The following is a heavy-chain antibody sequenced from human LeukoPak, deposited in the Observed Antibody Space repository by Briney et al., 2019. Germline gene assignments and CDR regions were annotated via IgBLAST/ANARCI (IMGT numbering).Heavy chain of an antibody. CDR2: FYHSGST. CDR3: ARDGPKYYDILNYYYYMDV. Sequence: SETLSLTCTVSGYSISSGYYWGWIRQPPGKGLEWIGSFYHSGSTYYNPSLKSRVTISVDTPKNQFSLKLSSVTAADTAVYYCARDGPKYYDILNYYYYMDVWGKGTTVTVSS. J-gene: IGHJ6*03. V-gene: IGHV4-38-2*02. CDR1: GYSISSGYY. D-gene: IGHD3-9*01.